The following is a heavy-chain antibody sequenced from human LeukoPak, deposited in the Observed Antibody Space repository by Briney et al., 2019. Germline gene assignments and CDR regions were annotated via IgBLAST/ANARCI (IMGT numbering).Heavy chain of an antibody. CDR1: GGSFSGYY. CDR3: SRENGAFSPFGY. Sequence: SETLSLTCAVYGGSFSGYYWSWIRQPPGKGLEWIGYIYYSGSSNYNPSLKSRVSMSVDTSKNHLSLNLTSVTAADTAVYYCSRENGAFSPFGYWGQGTLVTVPS. D-gene: IGHD2-8*01. V-gene: IGHV4-34*11. CDR2: IYYSGSS. J-gene: IGHJ4*02.